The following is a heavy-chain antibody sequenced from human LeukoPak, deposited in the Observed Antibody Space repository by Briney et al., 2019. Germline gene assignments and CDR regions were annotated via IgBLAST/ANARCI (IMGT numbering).Heavy chain of an antibody. CDR3: ARRVVVAGTNWFDP. V-gene: IGHV5-51*01. J-gene: IGHJ5*02. D-gene: IGHD6-19*01. Sequence: GESLQISCKGSGYSFTSYWIGWVRQMPGRGLEWMGIIYPGDYDTRYSPSFQGQVTISADKSISTAYVQWSSLKASDTAMYYCARRVVVAGTNWFDPWGQGTLVTVSS. CDR1: GYSFTSYW. CDR2: IYPGDYDT.